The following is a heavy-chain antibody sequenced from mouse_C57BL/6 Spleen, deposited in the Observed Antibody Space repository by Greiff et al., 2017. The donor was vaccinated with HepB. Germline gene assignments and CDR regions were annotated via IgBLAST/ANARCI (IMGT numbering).Heavy chain of an antibody. CDR2: ISSGGDYI. D-gene: IGHD4-1*01. Sequence: EVQVVESGEGLVKPGGSLKLSCAASGFTFSSYAMSWVRQTPEKRLEWVAYISSGGDYIYYADTVKGRFTISRDNARNTLYLQMSSLKSEDTAMYYCTRGGDKLGRNYAMDYWGQGTSVTVSS. CDR1: GFTFSSYA. V-gene: IGHV5-9-1*02. CDR3: TRGGDKLGRNYAMDY. J-gene: IGHJ4*01.